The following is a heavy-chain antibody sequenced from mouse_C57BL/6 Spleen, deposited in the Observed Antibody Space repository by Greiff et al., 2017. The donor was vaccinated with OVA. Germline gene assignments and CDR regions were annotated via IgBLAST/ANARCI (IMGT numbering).Heavy chain of an antibody. V-gene: IGHV1-22*01. Sequence: VQLQQSGPELVKPGASVKMSCKASGYTFTDYNMHWVKQSHGKSLEWIGYINPNNGGTSYNQKFKGKATLTVNKSSSTAYMELRSLTSEDSAVYYCAREGYYGSSYLYYFDYWGQGTTLTVSS. CDR2: INPNNGGT. D-gene: IGHD1-1*01. J-gene: IGHJ2*01. CDR3: AREGYYGSSYLYYFDY. CDR1: GYTFTDYN.